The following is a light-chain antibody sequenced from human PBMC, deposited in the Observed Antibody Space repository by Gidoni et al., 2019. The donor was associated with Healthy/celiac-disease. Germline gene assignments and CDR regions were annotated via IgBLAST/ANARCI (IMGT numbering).Light chain of an antibody. CDR3: QSADSSGTVV. V-gene: IGLV3-25*03. Sequence: SYELTQPPSVSVSPGQTARITCSGDALPKQYAYWYQQKQGQDPVLVLYKDSERPSEITERFSGSSSGTTVTLTISGVQAEDEADYYCQSADSSGTVVFGGGTKLTVL. CDR1: ALPKQY. J-gene: IGLJ2*01. CDR2: KDS.